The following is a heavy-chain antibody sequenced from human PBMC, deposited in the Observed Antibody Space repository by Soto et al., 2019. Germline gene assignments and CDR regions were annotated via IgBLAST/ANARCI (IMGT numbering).Heavy chain of an antibody. D-gene: IGHD6-13*01. J-gene: IGHJ5*02. V-gene: IGHV3-48*01. CDR3: ARHPERIAQIGWFDP. Sequence: PGGSLRLSCAASGFTFSNYAMHWVRQAPGKGLEWVSDIRSSSSTIYYADSVKGRFTISRDNAKNSLYLQMNSLRAEDTAVYYCARHPERIAQIGWFDPWGQGTLVTVSS. CDR2: IRSSSSTI. CDR1: GFTFSNYA.